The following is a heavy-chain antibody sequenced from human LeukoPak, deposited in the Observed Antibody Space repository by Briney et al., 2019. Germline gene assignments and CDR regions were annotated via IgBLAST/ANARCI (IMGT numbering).Heavy chain of an antibody. V-gene: IGHV3-48*01. D-gene: IGHD3-22*01. CDR1: GITFSTNS. CDR2: ISSSGSTK. J-gene: IGHJ3*02. CDR3: ARGLFLSGYLDAFDI. Sequence: LGGSLRLSCEASGITFSTNSMNWVRQAPGKGLEWVSYISSSGSTKYYADSVKGRFTISRDNAKNSLYLQMNSLRVEDTAVYYCARGLFLSGYLDAFDIWGQGTVVTVSS.